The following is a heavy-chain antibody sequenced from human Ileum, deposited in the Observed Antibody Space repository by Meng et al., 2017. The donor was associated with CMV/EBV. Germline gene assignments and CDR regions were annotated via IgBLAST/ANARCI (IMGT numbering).Heavy chain of an antibody. J-gene: IGHJ4*02. CDR2: IYHSGST. V-gene: IGHV4-4*02. Sequence: ASISSSSWWSWVRQPPGKGLEWIGEIYHSGSTNYNPSLKSRVTISVDKSKNQFSLKLSSVTAADTAVYYCASAPPTYDFWAGDYFDYWGQGTLVTVSS. D-gene: IGHD3-3*01. CDR3: ASAPPTYDFWAGDYFDY. CDR1: ASISSSSW.